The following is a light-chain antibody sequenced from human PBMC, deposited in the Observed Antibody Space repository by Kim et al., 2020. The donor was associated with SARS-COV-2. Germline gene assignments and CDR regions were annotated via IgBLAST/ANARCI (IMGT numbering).Light chain of an antibody. Sequence: SSELTQDPAVSVALGQTVRITCQGDRLRSYYASWYQQKPGQAPALVIYGKNNRPSGIPDRFAGASSGNTASLTITGAQAEDEADYYCNSRDSSGNLFGGGTQLTVL. CDR1: RLRSYY. J-gene: IGLJ2*01. V-gene: IGLV3-19*01. CDR2: GKN. CDR3: NSRDSSGNL.